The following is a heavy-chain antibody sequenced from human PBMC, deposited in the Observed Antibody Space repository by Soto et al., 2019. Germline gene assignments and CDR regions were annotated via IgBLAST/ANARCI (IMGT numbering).Heavy chain of an antibody. CDR3: ERATVGYCRGGSCYSADD. V-gene: IGHV1-69*01. CDR2: IIPIFGTA. J-gene: IGHJ4*02. CDR1: GGTFSSYA. Sequence: QVQLVQSGAEVKKPGSSVKVSCKASGGTFSSYAISWVRQAPGQGLEWMGGIIPIFGTANYAQKFQGRVTITADEATSTAYVELSSMRSEDTAVYYCERATVGYCRGGSCYSADDWGQGTLVTVSS. D-gene: IGHD2-15*01.